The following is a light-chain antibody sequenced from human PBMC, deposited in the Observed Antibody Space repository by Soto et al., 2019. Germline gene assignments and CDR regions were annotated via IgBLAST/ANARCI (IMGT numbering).Light chain of an antibody. Sequence: EIVLTQSPGSLSLSPGERAALSCRASQSMTNDYLAWYQQKFGQAPRLLIYGASRRATGIPDRFSGIGSGTDFTLTISRLEPEDFAVYYCQQYNNWPRTFGQGTKVDIK. J-gene: IGKJ1*01. CDR3: QQYNNWPRT. CDR1: QSMTNDY. V-gene: IGKV3-20*01. CDR2: GAS.